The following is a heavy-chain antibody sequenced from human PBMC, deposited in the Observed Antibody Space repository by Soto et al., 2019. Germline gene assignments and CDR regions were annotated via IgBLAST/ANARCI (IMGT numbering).Heavy chain of an antibody. Sequence: GASVKVSCKASGYTFTSYYMHWVRQAPGQGLEWMGIINPSGGSASYAQKFQGRVTMTRDTSTSTVYMELSSLRSEDTAVYYCARVPAYGSGSYVADYWGQGTLVTVSS. CDR2: INPSGGSA. V-gene: IGHV1-46*01. D-gene: IGHD3-10*01. J-gene: IGHJ4*02. CDR1: GYTFTSYY. CDR3: ARVPAYGSGSYVADY.